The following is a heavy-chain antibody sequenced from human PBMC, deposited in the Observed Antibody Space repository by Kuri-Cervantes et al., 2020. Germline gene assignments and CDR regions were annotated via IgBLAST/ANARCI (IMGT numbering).Heavy chain of an antibody. Sequence: SETLSLTCAAYGGSFSGYYWSWIRQPPGKGLEWIGEINHSGNTNYNPSLKSRVTISVDTSKNQFSLKLSSVTAADTAVYYCARGKFRRAAAPPLDFRARLTWFDPWGQGTLVTVSS. CDR1: GGSFSGYY. CDR3: ARGKFRRAAAPPLDFRARLTWFDP. J-gene: IGHJ5*02. CDR2: INHSGNT. V-gene: IGHV4-34*01. D-gene: IGHD6-13*01.